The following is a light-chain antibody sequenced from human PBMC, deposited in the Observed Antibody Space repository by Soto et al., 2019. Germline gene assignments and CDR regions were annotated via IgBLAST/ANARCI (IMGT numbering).Light chain of an antibody. CDR2: KTS. Sequence: DVQMTQSPYTLSASGGDRVTITCLASQTINNWLSWYQQRPGKAPTFLIYKTSTLETGVPSRFSGSGSGTEFTLTISSLQPEDFTIYYCQQYNTYPWTFGQGTSVEI. CDR1: QTINNW. CDR3: QQYNTYPWT. J-gene: IGKJ1*01. V-gene: IGKV1-5*03.